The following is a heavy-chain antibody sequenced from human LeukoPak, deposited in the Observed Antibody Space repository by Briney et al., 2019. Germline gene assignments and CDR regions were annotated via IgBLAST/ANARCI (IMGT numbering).Heavy chain of an antibody. Sequence: SETLSLTCTVSGYSISNGYYWAWIRQPPGKGLEWIGSVYHTGSTYSNPSLKSRVTISVDTSKNQFSLSLTSVTAADTAVYYCARVAGVEVAPATSYWGQGTLVTVSS. D-gene: IGHD2-15*01. CDR2: VYHTGST. CDR3: ARVAGVEVAPATSY. J-gene: IGHJ4*02. V-gene: IGHV4-38-2*02. CDR1: GYSISNGYY.